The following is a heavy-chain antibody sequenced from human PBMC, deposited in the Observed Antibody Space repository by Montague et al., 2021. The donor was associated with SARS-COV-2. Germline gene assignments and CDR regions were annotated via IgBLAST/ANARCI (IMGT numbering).Heavy chain of an antibody. CDR3: ARGARQGYGFRLGSFDY. Sequence: SETLSLTCAVYGGSSSGHYWNWIRQPPGKGLEWIGEINHSGSTNNNPSLKSRVTMSVDTSKNQFSLKLSSVTAADTAVYYCARGARQGYGFRLGSFDYWDQGTLVTVSS. V-gene: IGHV4-34*01. CDR2: INHSGST. D-gene: IGHD3-10*01. CDR1: GGSSSGHY. J-gene: IGHJ4*02.